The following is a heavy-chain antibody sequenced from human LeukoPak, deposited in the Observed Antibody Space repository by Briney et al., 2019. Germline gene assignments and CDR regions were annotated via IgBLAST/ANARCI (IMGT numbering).Heavy chain of an antibody. CDR2: ISSSGSSI. CDR1: GFTFSSYS. D-gene: IGHD2-2*01. CDR3: ARSSGYQVPPGY. Sequence: PGGSLRLSCAASGFTFSSYSMNWVRQAPGKGLEWVSYISSSGSSIFYADSVKGRFTISRDNGKNSLYLQMNSLRDDDTPVYYCARSSGYQVPPGYWGQGTLVTVSS. V-gene: IGHV3-48*02. J-gene: IGHJ4*02.